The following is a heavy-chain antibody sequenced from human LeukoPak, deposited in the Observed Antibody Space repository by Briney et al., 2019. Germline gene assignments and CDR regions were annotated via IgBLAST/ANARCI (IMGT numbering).Heavy chain of an antibody. CDR2: ISAYNGNT. CDR1: GGTFSSYA. Sequence: ASVKVSCKASGGTFSSYAISWVRQAPGQGLEWMGWISAYNGNTNYAQKLQGRVTMTTDTSTSTAYMELRSLRSDDTAVYYCARSSGSYRFDYWGQGTLVTVSS. CDR3: ARSSGSYRFDY. V-gene: IGHV1-18*01. J-gene: IGHJ4*02. D-gene: IGHD1-26*01.